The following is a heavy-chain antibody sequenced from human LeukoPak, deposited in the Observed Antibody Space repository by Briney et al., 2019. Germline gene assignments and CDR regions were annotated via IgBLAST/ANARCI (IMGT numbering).Heavy chain of an antibody. J-gene: IGHJ4*02. V-gene: IGHV3-23*01. CDR2: VSGSGDST. CDR3: AKSPYIASHIDFDY. Sequence: GGSLRLSCAASGFTFSGYAMSWVRQAPGKGLKWVSTVSGSGDSTWYADSVKGRFTISRDNSKSTLYLQMNSLRAEDTAVYYCAKSPYIASHIDFDYWGQGTLVTVSS. D-gene: IGHD3-16*01. CDR1: GFTFSGYA.